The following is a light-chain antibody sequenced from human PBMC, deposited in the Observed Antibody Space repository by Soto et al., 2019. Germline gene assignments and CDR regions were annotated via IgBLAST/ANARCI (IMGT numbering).Light chain of an antibody. CDR3: QQYYNTPLT. J-gene: IGKJ4*01. Sequence: EIVLTQSPGTLSLSPVERASLSCRSDQSVNSVYLAWYQHKPGQAPRLLIYGASDRATGIPDRFSGSGSGTDFTLTISSLQAEDVAVYYCQQYYNTPLTFGGGTKGDIK. CDR2: GAS. V-gene: IGKV3-20*01. CDR1: QSVNSVY.